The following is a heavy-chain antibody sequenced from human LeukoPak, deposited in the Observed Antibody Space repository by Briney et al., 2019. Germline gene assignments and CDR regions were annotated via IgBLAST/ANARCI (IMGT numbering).Heavy chain of an antibody. D-gene: IGHD3-22*01. CDR2: ITPGGGT. CDR1: EFTFSSYV. J-gene: IGHJ4*02. Sequence: GGSLRLSCAASEFTFSSYVMAWVRQAPGKGLEWVSTITPGGGTYYADSVKGRFTISRDNSKNTLYLQMNSLRAEDTAVYYCAKGGSSGYYYEYYFDYWGQGTLVTVSS. V-gene: IGHV3-23*01. CDR3: AKGGSSGYYYEYYFDY.